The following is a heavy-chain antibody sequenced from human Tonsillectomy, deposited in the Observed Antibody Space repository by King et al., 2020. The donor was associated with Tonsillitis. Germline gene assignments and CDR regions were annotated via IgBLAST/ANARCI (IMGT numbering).Heavy chain of an antibody. CDR2: ISSNGGST. V-gene: IGHV3-64D*06. CDR3: VKEGHSRGWYLGFDP. CDR1: GFTFSSYA. Sequence: VQLVESGGGLVQPGGSLRVSCSASGFTFSSYAMHWVRQAPGKGLEHVSGISSNGGSTYYAESVKGRFTISRDNSKNTLYLQMSSLRVEDTAVYYCVKEGHSRGWYLGFDPWGQGTLVTVSS. J-gene: IGHJ5*02. D-gene: IGHD6-19*01.